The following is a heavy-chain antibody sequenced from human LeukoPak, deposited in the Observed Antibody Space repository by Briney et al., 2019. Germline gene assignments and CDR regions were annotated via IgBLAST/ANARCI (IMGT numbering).Heavy chain of an antibody. D-gene: IGHD5-24*01. CDR3: AKVLRDGYNGGFDY. J-gene: IGHJ4*02. CDR2: ISWNSGSI. Sequence: GGSLRLSCAASGFTFDDYAMHWVRQAPGKGLEWVSGISWNSGSIGYADSVKGRFTISRDNAKNSLYLQMNSQRAEDTALYYCAKVLRDGYNGGFDYWGQGTLVTVSS. CDR1: GFTFDDYA. V-gene: IGHV3-9*01.